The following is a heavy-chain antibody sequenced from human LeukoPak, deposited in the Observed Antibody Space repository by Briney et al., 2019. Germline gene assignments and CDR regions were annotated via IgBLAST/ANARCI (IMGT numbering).Heavy chain of an antibody. V-gene: IGHV4-39*07. D-gene: IGHD6-19*01. Sequence: SETLSLTCTVSGDSISSGNYFWGWVRQPPGKVLVWLGSVHHVGSTWYNPSLKRRVTISVDTSKNHISLKLISVTAADTAIYYCARIADSSPGFFEDWGQGTLVIVSS. J-gene: IGHJ4*02. CDR2: VHHVGST. CDR3: ARIADSSPGFFED. CDR1: GDSISSGNYF.